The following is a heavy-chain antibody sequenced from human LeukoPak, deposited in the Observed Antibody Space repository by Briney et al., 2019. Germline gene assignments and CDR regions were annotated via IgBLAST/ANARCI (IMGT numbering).Heavy chain of an antibody. Sequence: PSETLSLTCAVYGGSFSGYYWSWIRQPPGKGLEWIGEINHSGSTNYNPSLKSRVTISVDTSKNQFSLKLSSVTAADTAVYYGARMRDTWIQLWPFDYWGQGTLVTVSS. CDR2: INHSGST. J-gene: IGHJ4*02. D-gene: IGHD5-18*01. V-gene: IGHV4-34*01. CDR3: ARMRDTWIQLWPFDY. CDR1: GGSFSGYY.